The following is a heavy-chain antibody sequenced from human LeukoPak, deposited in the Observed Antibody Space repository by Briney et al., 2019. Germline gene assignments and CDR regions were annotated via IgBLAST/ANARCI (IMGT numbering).Heavy chain of an antibody. CDR1: GFTFSSYG. D-gene: IGHD5-12*01. J-gene: IGHJ6*02. CDR2: ISYDGSNT. Sequence: GGSLRLSCAASGFTFSSYGLHWLRQAPGKGFEWVSFISYDGSNTSYADSVKGRFTISRDNSKNTLYLQMNSLRLEDTAVYYCARAEGDDYYYYGMDVWGQGTTVTVSS. V-gene: IGHV3-30*03. CDR3: ARAEGDDYYYYGMDV.